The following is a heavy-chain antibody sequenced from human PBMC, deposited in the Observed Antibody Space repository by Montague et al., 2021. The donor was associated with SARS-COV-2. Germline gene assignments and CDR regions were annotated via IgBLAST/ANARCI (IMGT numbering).Heavy chain of an antibody. CDR1: GGSISNSHYY. J-gene: IGHJ3*02. V-gene: IGHV4-39*01. D-gene: IGHD2-2*01. Sequence: SETLSLTCTVSGGSISNSHYYCAWIRQPPGKGPEWIGSIYFNGHSYYNPSLKNRASISLDTSKNQYYLKLNSVAAADTAVYYCARQPPYQTGALDIRGQGTMVTVSS. CDR3: ARQPPYQTGALDI. CDR2: IYFNGHS.